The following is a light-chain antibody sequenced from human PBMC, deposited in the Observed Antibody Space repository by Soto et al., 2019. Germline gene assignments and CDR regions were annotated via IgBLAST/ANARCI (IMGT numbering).Light chain of an antibody. CDR2: KAS. J-gene: IGKJ1*01. CDR3: QHYTIYSEA. Sequence: IQMTQSSSTLSGYVGDRVTITCRASQTISSWLAWYQQKPGKAPKLLIYKASTLKSGVPSRFSGSGSGTEFALTISSLQPDDFTTYYCQHYTIYSEAFGQ. CDR1: QTISSW. V-gene: IGKV1-5*03.